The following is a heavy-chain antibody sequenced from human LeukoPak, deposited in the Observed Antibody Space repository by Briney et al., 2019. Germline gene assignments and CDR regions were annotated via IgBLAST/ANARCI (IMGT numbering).Heavy chain of an antibody. CDR2: IYTGGGT. J-gene: IGHJ4*02. V-gene: IGHV3-66*01. CDR3: ARDRPHGGVGDFDS. Sequence: PGGSLRLSCAASGFTVSGHYMSWVRQAPGKGLEWVSAIYTGGGTYYADSVKGRFTISRDNSKNTLFLQRNTLRAEDTAVYDCARDRPHGGVGDFDSWGGGTLVTVSS. CDR1: GFTVSGHY. D-gene: IGHD3-16*01.